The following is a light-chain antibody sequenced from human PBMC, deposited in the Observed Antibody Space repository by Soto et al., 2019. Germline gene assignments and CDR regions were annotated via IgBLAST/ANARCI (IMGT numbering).Light chain of an antibody. CDR1: QSVSSY. CDR3: QQRSIWPLT. V-gene: IGKV3-11*01. CDR2: DAS. Sequence: EIEFTQSPCTVSLSPGERATLSCRASQSVSSYFAWYQQKPGQAPRLLIYDASNRATGIPARFSGSGSGTDFTLTISSLEAEDFAVYYCQQRSIWPLTFGQGTRLEIK. J-gene: IGKJ5*01.